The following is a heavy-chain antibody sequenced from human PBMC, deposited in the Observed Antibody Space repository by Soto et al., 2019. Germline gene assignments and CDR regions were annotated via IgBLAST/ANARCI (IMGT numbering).Heavy chain of an antibody. CDR2: MNPNSGET. D-gene: IGHD2-15*01. V-gene: IGHV1-8*01. CDR3: ARVAVAARPRWYNWFDP. Sequence: ASVKVSCKTSGYTFTDYDINWVRQATGQGLEWIGWMNPNSGETGYAQKFQGRVTMTRSASLSTAYLELSSLRSEDTAVYYCARVAVAARPRWYNWFDPRGQGTLVTVSS. CDR1: GYTFTDYD. J-gene: IGHJ5*02.